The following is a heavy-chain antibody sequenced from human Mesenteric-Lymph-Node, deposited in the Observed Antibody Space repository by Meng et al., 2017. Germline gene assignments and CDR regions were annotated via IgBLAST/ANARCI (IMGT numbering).Heavy chain of an antibody. D-gene: IGHD3-10*01. V-gene: IGHV4-4*07. CDR2: FYNTGST. Sequence: SETLSLTCTVSGGSISSYYWSWIRQPAGKGLEWIGHFYNTGSTNYNPSLKSRVTISVDTSKNQFSLKLSSVTAANTAVYYCARAGYYGSGSYPRRYFQHWGQGTRVT. CDR1: GGSISSYY. CDR3: ARAGYYGSGSYPRRYFQH. J-gene: IGHJ1*01.